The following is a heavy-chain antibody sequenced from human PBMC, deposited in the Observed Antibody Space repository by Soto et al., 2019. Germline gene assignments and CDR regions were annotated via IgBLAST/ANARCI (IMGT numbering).Heavy chain of an antibody. CDR2: ISAYNGNT. D-gene: IGHD5-18*01. J-gene: IGHJ6*03. CDR1: GYTFTSYG. CDR3: ARDHSYGAPGGYYYYMDV. Sequence: ASVKVSCKASGYTFTSYGISWVRQAPGQGLEWMGWISAYNGNTNYAQKLQGRVTMTTDTSTSTAYMELRSLRSDDTAVYYCARDHSYGAPGGYYYYMDVWGKGTTVTVSS. V-gene: IGHV1-18*01.